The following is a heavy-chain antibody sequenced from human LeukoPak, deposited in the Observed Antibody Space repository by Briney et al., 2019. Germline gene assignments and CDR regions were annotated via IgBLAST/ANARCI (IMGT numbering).Heavy chain of an antibody. J-gene: IGHJ4*02. CDR3: AKDRVYSSSYFCFDD. D-gene: IGHD3-22*01. Sequence: PGGSLRLSCAASGFIFSRHGMHWVRQAPGKGLEWVAFIRYDGSNKFYADSVKGRFTLSRDNSKNTLDLQMNSLRAEDTAVYYCAKDRVYSSSYFCFDDWGQGTLVTVSS. V-gene: IGHV3-30*02. CDR2: IRYDGSNK. CDR1: GFIFSRHG.